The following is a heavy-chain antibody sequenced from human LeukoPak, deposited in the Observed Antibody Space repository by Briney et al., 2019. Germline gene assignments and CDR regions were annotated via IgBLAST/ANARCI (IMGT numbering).Heavy chain of an antibody. CDR1: GYTFSNYG. V-gene: IGHV1-18*01. J-gene: IGHJ3*02. D-gene: IGHD3-9*01. CDR2: INVYNGNT. CDR3: ARDRRYFDWLLSIRDVFDI. Sequence: ASVKVSCKASGYTFSNYGISWVRQAPGQGLEWMGWINVYNGNTNYAQKVQGRVTMTTDTSTNTAYMELRSLRSDDTAVYYCARDRRYFDWLLSIRDVFDIWGQERMVTVSS.